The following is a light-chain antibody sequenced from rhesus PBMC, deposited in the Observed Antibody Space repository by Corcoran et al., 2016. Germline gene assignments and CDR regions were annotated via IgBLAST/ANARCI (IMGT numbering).Light chain of an antibody. Sequence: DIQMTQSPSSLSASVGDRVTITCRASQGIRSYLAWYQQKPGKAPKLLIYAATNLQSGVPSRFSGSGSWTDFTLTISSLQPEDFATYNCPQHISYPYSFGQGTKVEIK. V-gene: IGKV1-25*01. CDR2: AAT. CDR3: PQHISYPYS. J-gene: IGKJ2*01. CDR1: QGIRSY.